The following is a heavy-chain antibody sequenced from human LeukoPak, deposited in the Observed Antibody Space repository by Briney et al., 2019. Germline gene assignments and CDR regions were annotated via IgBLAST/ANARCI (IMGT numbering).Heavy chain of an antibody. CDR2: IRGKANSYAT. D-gene: IGHD6-13*01. CDR3: TRYIAAVGKVN. V-gene: IGHV3-73*01. CDR1: GFTFSGSA. Sequence: GGSLRLSCAASGFTFSGSAMHWVRQASGKGLEWVGRIRGKANSYATAYAASVKGRFTISRDDSKNTAYLQMNSLKTEDTAVYYCTRYIAAVGKVNWGQGTLVTVSS. J-gene: IGHJ4*02.